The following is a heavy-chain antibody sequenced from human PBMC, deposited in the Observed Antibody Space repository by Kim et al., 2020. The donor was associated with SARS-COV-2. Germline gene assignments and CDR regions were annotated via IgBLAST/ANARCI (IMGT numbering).Heavy chain of an antibody. V-gene: IGHV4-39*01. J-gene: IGHJ4*02. D-gene: IGHD4-17*01. CDR3: ARRDYGGFDY. Sequence: CSRPSLKSRLTISADTSKTPFSLKLSSVTAADTAVYYCARRDYGGFDYWGQGTRVTVSS.